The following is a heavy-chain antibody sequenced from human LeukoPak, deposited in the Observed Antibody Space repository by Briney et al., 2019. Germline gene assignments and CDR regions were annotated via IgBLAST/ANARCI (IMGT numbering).Heavy chain of an antibody. CDR1: GGTFSSYA. J-gene: IGHJ6*03. CDR2: IIPIFGTA. Sequence: GASVKVSCKASGGTFSSYAISWVRQAPGQGLEWMGGIIPIFGTANYAQKFQGRVTITADKSTSTAYMELSSLRSEDTAVYYCARVLYYYGSGSYFFPLRPTYYYYYYMDVWGKGTTVTVSS. V-gene: IGHV1-69*06. CDR3: ARVLYYYGSGSYFFPLRPTYYYYYYMDV. D-gene: IGHD3-10*01.